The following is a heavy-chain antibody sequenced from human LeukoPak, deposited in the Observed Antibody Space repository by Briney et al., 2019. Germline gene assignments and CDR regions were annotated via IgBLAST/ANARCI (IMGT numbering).Heavy chain of an antibody. CDR1: GGTFSSYA. D-gene: IGHD6-19*01. CDR3: AREAVAAAQVFDP. J-gene: IGHJ5*02. Sequence: GASVKVSCKASGGTFSSYAISWVRRAPGQGLEWMGGIIPIFGTANYAQKFQGRVTITADKSTSTAYMELSSLRSEDTVVYYCAREAVAAAQVFDPWGQGTLVTVSS. CDR2: IIPIFGTA. V-gene: IGHV1-69*06.